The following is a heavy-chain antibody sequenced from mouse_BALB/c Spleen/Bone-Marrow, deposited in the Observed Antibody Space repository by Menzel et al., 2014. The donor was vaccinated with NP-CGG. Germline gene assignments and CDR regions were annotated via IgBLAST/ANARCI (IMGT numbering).Heavy chain of an antibody. Sequence: EVKVVESGGGLVKPGGSLKLSCAASGFTFSDYYMYWVRQTPEKRLEWVATIGDGGSYTYYPDSVKGRFTISRDNAKNNLYLQMSSLKSEDTAMYYCARVVTTATLYWYFDVWGAGTTVTVSS. CDR3: ARVVTTATLYWYFDV. D-gene: IGHD1-2*01. J-gene: IGHJ1*01. CDR2: IGDGGSYT. CDR1: GFTFSDYY. V-gene: IGHV5-4*02.